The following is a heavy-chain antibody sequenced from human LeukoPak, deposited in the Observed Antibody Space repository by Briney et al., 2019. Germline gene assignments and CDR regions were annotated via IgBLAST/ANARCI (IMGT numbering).Heavy chain of an antibody. D-gene: IGHD2-2*01. V-gene: IGHV4-59*01. CDR3: ARHIVVVPAASYGLMAFDI. CDR2: IYYSGST. CDR1: GGSISSYY. Sequence: SETLSLTCTVSGGSISSYYWSWIRQPPGKGLEWIGYIYYSGSTNYNPSPKSRVTISVDTSKNQFSLKLSSVTAADTAVYYCARHIVVVPAASYGLMAFDIWGQGTMVTVSS. J-gene: IGHJ3*02.